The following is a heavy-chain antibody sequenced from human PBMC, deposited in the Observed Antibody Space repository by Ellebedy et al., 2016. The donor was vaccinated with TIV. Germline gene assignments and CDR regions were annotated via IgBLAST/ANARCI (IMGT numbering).Heavy chain of an antibody. V-gene: IGHV3-48*04. CDR2: IRSSSRTI. CDR3: ARDSGSYSNDFDY. J-gene: IGHJ4*02. CDR1: GFTFSSYS. Sequence: GGSLRLSCAASGFTFSSYSMNWVRQAPGKGLEWVSYIRSSSRTIYYADSVKGRFTISRDNAKNSRYLQMNSLRAEDTAVYYCARDSGSYSNDFDYWGQGTLVTVSS. D-gene: IGHD3-10*01.